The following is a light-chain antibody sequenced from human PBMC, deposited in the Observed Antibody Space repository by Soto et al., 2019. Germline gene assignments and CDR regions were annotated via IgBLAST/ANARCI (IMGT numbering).Light chain of an antibody. CDR3: SSYTSSSTYV. J-gene: IGLJ1*01. CDR2: DVN. V-gene: IGLV2-14*03. Sequence: QSALTQPASVSGSPGQSITISCTGTSSDVGAYNYVSWYQQHPGKAPRLMIYDVNNRPSGVSNRFSGSKSGNTASLTISGLQAEDEADYYCSSYTSSSTYVFGTGTKAPS. CDR1: SSDVGAYNY.